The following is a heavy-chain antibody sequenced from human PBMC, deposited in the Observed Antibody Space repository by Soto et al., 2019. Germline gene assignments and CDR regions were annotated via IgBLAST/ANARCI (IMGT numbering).Heavy chain of an antibody. D-gene: IGHD6-19*01. Sequence: QVQLLQSGAEVKKPGSSVRVSCEASGGSFRTYSISWVRQAPGQGLEWMGEIIPIFGTVNYAQKFQGRVTITADEPTTXVXXDLRSLRSEDTAVYYCAKGAVAGTPTSYYYYGMDVWGQGTTVTVSS. CDR3: AKGAVAGTPTSYYYYGMDV. CDR2: IIPIFGTV. CDR1: GGSFRTYS. J-gene: IGHJ6*02. V-gene: IGHV1-69*12.